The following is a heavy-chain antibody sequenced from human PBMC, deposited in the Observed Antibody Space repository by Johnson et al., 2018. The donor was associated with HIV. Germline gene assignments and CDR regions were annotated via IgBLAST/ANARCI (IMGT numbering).Heavy chain of an antibody. CDR1: GFTVSSNY. D-gene: IGHD6-13*01. Sequence: VQLVESGGGLIQPGGSLRLSCAASGFTVSSNYMSWVRQAPGKGLEWVSVIYSGGSTYYADSVKGRFTISRDNSKNTLYLQMNSLRAEDMAVYYCARGGISWFYDEGFDIWGPGTMVTVSS. J-gene: IGHJ3*02. CDR2: IYSGGST. V-gene: IGHV3-66*03. CDR3: ARGGISWFYDEGFDI.